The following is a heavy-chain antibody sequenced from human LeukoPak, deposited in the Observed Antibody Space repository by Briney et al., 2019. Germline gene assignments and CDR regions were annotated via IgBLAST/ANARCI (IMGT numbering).Heavy chain of an antibody. CDR2: ISAYNGNT. D-gene: IGHD4-17*01. CDR3: ASGGYGDYVGWFDP. Sequence: GASVKVSCKASGGTFSSYAISWVRQAPGQGLEWMGWISAYNGNTNYAQKLQGRVTMTTDTSTSTAYMELRSLRSDDTAVYYCASGGYGDYVGWFDPWGQGTLVTVSS. V-gene: IGHV1-18*01. J-gene: IGHJ5*02. CDR1: GGTFSSYA.